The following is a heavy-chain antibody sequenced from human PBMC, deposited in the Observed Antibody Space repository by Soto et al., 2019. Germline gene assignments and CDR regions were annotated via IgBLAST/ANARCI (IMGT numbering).Heavy chain of an antibody. D-gene: IGHD6-19*01. J-gene: IGHJ5*02. CDR3: AGHGGQWLNWFDP. Sequence: PGGSLRLSCAASGFTFSSYDMNWVRQAPGKGLEWVSYISSSSITIYYADSGKGRFTISRDNAKNSLYLQMNSLRAEYTAVYYCAGHGGQWLNWFDPWGQGILVTVS. CDR1: GFTFSSYD. CDR2: ISSSSITI. V-gene: IGHV3-48*01.